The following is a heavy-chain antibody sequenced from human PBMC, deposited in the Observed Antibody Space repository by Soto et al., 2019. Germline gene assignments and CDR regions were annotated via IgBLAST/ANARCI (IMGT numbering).Heavy chain of an antibody. CDR3: ARDPRITMVRGVIMGAYYFDY. J-gene: IGHJ4*02. CDR2: INPNSGGT. CDR1: GYTFTGYY. V-gene: IGHV1-2*04. D-gene: IGHD3-10*01. Sequence: QVQLVQSGAEVKKPGASVKVSCKASGYTFTGYYMHWVRQAPGQGLEWMGWINPNSGGTNYAQKFQGWVTMTRDTSISTAYMELSRLRSDDMAVYYCARDPRITMVRGVIMGAYYFDYWGQGTLVTVSS.